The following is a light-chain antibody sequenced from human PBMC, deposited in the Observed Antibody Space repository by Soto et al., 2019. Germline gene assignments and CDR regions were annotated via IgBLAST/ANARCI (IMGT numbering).Light chain of an antibody. CDR3: QQYDNLPFT. CDR1: QNINYR. J-gene: IGKJ3*01. Sequence: DIQMTQSPSSLSTSVGDRVTITCQASQNINYRLSWYQQRPGKAPKLLMSDASTLATGVPSRFSGRGSGTNFTFTISSLQPEDFATYFCQQYDNLPFTFGPGTTVDIK. CDR2: DAS. V-gene: IGKV1-33*01.